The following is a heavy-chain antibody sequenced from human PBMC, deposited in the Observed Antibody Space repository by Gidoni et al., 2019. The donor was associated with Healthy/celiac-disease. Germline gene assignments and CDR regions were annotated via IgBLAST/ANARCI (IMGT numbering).Heavy chain of an antibody. Sequence: EVQLLESGGGLVQPGGSLRLSCAASGFTFSSYAMSWVRQAPGKGLEWVSAISGSGGSTYYADSVKGRFTISRDNSKNTLYLQMNSLRAEDTAVYYCAKGGALTIFGVADAFDIWGQGTMVTVSS. D-gene: IGHD3-3*01. CDR2: ISGSGGST. CDR1: GFTFSSYA. J-gene: IGHJ3*02. CDR3: AKGGALTIFGVADAFDI. V-gene: IGHV3-23*01.